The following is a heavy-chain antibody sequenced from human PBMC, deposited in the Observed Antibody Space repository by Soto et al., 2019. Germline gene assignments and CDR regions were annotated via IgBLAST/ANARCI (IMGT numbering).Heavy chain of an antibody. V-gene: IGHV3-21*01. D-gene: IGHD5-12*01. Sequence: GGSLRLSCATSGFTFSRCDMNWVRQAPGKGLEWVSFISSSASYMYYADSVKGRVTISRDNSKKSLYLQMNSLRADDTAVYYCARECVDTVTSITIPFDYWGQGALVTVSS. CDR1: GFTFSRCD. CDR2: ISSSASYM. CDR3: ARECVDTVTSITIPFDY. J-gene: IGHJ4*02.